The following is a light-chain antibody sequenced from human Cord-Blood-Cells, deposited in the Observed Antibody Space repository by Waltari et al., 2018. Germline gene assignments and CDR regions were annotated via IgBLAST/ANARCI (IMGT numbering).Light chain of an antibody. J-gene: IGLJ2*01. CDR2: ANS. CDR3: QAYDSSLSGSV. CDR1: SSNIGPGHD. V-gene: IGLV1-40*01. Sequence: QSVLTQPPSVSGAPGQRVTISCTGSSSNIGPGHDSHRYQQLPGTAPNLLIDANSLRPSGVPDRFSGSKSGTSATLAITGLQAEDEADDDCQAYDSSLSGSVFGGGTKLTVL.